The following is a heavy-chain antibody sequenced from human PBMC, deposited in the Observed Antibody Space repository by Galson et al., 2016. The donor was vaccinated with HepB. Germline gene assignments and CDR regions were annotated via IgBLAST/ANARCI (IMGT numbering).Heavy chain of an antibody. J-gene: IGHJ4*02. V-gene: IGHV3-23*01. CDR1: GLTYDTYA. CDR3: AKVAPPYDNSGYYYFDH. D-gene: IGHD3-22*01. Sequence: SLRLSCAASGLTYDTYALSWVRQAPGKGLEWVSSISRTGEYTYYADSVRGRFVISRDNSKNTLYLEVDSLRAEDAALYYCAKVAPPYDNSGYYYFDHWGQGTLVTVSS. CDR2: ISRTGEYT.